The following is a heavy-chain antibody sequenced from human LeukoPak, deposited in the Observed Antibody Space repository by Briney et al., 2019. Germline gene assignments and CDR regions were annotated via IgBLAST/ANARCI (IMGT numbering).Heavy chain of an antibody. J-gene: IGHJ4*02. D-gene: IGHD3-10*01. CDR2: IKQDGSEK. Sequence: QPGGSLRLSCAASGFTFSSYWMSWVRQAPGKGLEWVANIKQDGSEKYYVDSVKGRFTISRDNAKNSLYLQMNSLRAEDTAVYYCARDQADGSGSYYNAPLNYWGQGTLVTVSS. V-gene: IGHV3-7*01. CDR3: ARDQADGSGSYYNAPLNY. CDR1: GFTFSSYW.